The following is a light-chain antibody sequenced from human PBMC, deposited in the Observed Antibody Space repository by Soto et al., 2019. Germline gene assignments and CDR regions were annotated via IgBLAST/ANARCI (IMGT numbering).Light chain of an antibody. CDR3: QSYHSGNVV. CDR2: EDN. V-gene: IGLV6-57*04. CDR1: SCSIASNY. Sequence: NVMLTQPHSVSESPGKTVTISCTRSSCSIASNYVQWYQQRPGSAPTPVIYEDNERPSGVPDRFSGSIDSSSNSASLTISGLKTDDEADYYCQSYHSGNVVFGGGTKLTVL. J-gene: IGLJ2*01.